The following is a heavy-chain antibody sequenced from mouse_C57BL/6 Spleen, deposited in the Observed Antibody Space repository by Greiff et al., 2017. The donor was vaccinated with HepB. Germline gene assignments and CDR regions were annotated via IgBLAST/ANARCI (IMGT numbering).Heavy chain of an antibody. Sequence: EVQGVESGGGLVQPGGSLSLSCAASGFTFTDYYMSWVRQPPGKALEWLGFIRNKANGYTTEYSASVKGRFTISRDNSQSILYLQMNALRAEDSATYYCARLQGRRDYFDYWGQGTTLTVSS. CDR2: IRNKANGYTT. V-gene: IGHV7-3*01. D-gene: IGHD3-3*01. J-gene: IGHJ2*01. CDR3: ARLQGRRDYFDY. CDR1: GFTFTDYY.